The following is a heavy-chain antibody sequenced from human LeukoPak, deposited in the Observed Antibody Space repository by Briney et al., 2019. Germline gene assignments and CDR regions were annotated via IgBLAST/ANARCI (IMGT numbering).Heavy chain of an antibody. D-gene: IGHD6-13*01. Sequence: SETLSLTCTVSGGSISSYYWSWIRQPPGKGLEWIGYIYYSGSTNYNPSLKSRVTISVETSKNEFSLKLRSVTAADTDVYYCARVTGYRIEDYFDYWGQGTLVTVSS. CDR2: IYYSGST. V-gene: IGHV4-59*01. J-gene: IGHJ4*02. CDR1: GGSISSYY. CDR3: ARVTGYRIEDYFDY.